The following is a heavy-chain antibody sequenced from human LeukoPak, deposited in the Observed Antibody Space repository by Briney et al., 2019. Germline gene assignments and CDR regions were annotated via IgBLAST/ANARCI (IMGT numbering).Heavy chain of an antibody. CDR1: GGSISTRSYC. J-gene: IGHJ5*02. CDR2: IYYSGNT. V-gene: IGHV4-39*07. Sequence: SETLSLTCSVSGGSISTRSYCWGWIRQSPGKGLEWIGTIYYSGNTYYNPSLESRVTMSVDASKNQFSLQLTSVTAADTAKYYCARDDIDGSNPNNWFDPWGQGTAVSVSS. CDR3: ARDDIDGSNPNNWFDP. D-gene: IGHD5-24*01.